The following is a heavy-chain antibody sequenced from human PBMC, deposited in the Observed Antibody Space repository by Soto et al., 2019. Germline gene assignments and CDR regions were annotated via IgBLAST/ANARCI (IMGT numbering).Heavy chain of an antibody. V-gene: IGHV5-51*01. Sequence: WESLKISSTGSGNNFSSYWIAWVRQMPGKGLELMGIIYPSDSDTRYRPSFQGQVTISADKSISSAYLQWSSLRASDTAMYYCARGGVSTRTFDYWGQGTPVTVS. CDR1: GNNFSSYW. CDR3: ARGGVSTRTFDY. D-gene: IGHD3-3*01. CDR2: IYPSDSDT. J-gene: IGHJ4*02.